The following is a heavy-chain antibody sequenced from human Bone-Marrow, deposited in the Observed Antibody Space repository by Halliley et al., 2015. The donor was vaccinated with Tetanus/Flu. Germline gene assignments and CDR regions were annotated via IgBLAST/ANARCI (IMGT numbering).Heavy chain of an antibody. V-gene: IGHV3-53*01. J-gene: IGHJ6*02. Sequence: EWVSIFYSDGPTYYAGSVKGRFTISRDISKNTIYLQMNSLRAEDSAIYFCARDRRAPPGMDVWGQGTTVTVSS. CDR2: FYSDGPT. CDR3: ARDRRAPPGMDV.